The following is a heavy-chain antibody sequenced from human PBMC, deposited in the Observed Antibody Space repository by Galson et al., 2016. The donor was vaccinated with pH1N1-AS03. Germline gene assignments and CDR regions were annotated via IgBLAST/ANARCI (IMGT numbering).Heavy chain of an antibody. CDR2: ISFDGSED. Sequence: SLRLSCAASGFTFSNYAMNWVRQAPGKGLEWLAVISFDGSEDDYADSVRGRFSISRDNFKKTVHLQLSSLRREDTALYYCAKAMVGRVAERGVIPRAPFDLWGRGTLVTVAS. D-gene: IGHD3-10*01. J-gene: IGHJ4*02. CDR3: AKAMVGRVAERGVIPRAPFDL. V-gene: IGHV3-30*18. CDR1: GFTFSNYA.